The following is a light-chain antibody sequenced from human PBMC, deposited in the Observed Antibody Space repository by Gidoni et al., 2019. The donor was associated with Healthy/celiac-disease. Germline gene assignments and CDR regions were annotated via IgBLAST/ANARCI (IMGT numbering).Light chain of an antibody. CDR1: QRVSSSY. J-gene: IGKJ2*01. V-gene: IGKV3-20*01. Sequence: EMELTQSPGTLSSSPGERATLTCRASQRVSSSYLSWYQQKPGQAPRLLIYGASSRATGIPDRFSGSGSGTDFTLTISRLEPEDFAVYYCQQYGSSPRTFGQGTKLEIK. CDR3: QQYGSSPRT. CDR2: GAS.